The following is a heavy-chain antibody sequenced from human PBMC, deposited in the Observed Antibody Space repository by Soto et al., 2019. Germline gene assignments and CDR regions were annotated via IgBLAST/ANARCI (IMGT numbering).Heavy chain of an antibody. CDR3: ATSTNGGDAFDI. V-gene: IGHV4-4*02. D-gene: IGHD3-10*01. CDR2: IYHSGST. CDR1: SGSISSSNW. Sequence: PSETLSLTCAVSSGSISSSNWWSWVRQPPRKGLEWIGEIYHSGSTNYNPSLKSRVTISVDKSKNQFSLKLSSVTAADTAVYYCATSTNGGDAFDIWGQGTMVTVSS. J-gene: IGHJ3*02.